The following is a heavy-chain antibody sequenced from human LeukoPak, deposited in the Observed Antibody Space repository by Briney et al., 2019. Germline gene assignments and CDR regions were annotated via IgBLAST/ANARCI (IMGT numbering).Heavy chain of an antibody. CDR3: ARDLMIVVTYDAFDI. Sequence: SETLSLTCTVSGGSISSYYWSWIRQPAGKGLEWIGRIYTSGSTNYNPSLKSRVTMSVDTSKNQFSLKLSSVTAADTAVYYCARDLMIVVTYDAFDIWGQGTMVTVSS. CDR2: IYTSGST. V-gene: IGHV4-4*07. CDR1: GGSISSYY. J-gene: IGHJ3*02. D-gene: IGHD3-22*01.